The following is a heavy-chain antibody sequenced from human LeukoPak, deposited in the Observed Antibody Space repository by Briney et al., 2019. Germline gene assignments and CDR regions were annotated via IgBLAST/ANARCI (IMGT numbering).Heavy chain of an antibody. V-gene: IGHV4-31*03. Sequence: SETLSLICTVSGGSISSGGYYWSWIRQHPGKGLEWIGYIYYSGNTYYNPSLKSRVTISADTSKNQFSLKLSSVTAADTAVYYCARGSSGWLRFDYWGQGTLVTVSS. CDR3: ARGSSGWLRFDY. D-gene: IGHD6-19*01. CDR1: GGSISSGGYY. J-gene: IGHJ4*02. CDR2: IYYSGNT.